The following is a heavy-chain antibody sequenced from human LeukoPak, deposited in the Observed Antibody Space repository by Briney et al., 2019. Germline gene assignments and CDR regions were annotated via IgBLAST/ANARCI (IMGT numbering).Heavy chain of an antibody. D-gene: IGHD6-19*01. CDR3: ARAGGKIAGAGTSHSLDS. J-gene: IGHJ4*02. V-gene: IGHV3-30*04. CDR1: GFSFSHYA. CDR2: ISYNGGNK. Sequence: PGGSLRLSCAASGFSFSHYAIHWVRQAPGKGLEWVSLISYNGGNKYYADSVKGRFTIDRDNSKNTVYLQMNSLRAEDTAVYYCARAGGKIAGAGTSHSLDSGAQGTLATVSS.